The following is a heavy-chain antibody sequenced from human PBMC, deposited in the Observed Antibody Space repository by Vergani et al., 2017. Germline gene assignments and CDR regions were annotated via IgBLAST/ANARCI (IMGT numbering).Heavy chain of an antibody. CDR3: ASEGVGATTFDY. D-gene: IGHD1-26*01. Sequence: QVQLQESGPGLVKPSGTLSLTCAVSRGSISSTNSCSWVRQPPGKGLEWIGEIYHSGSTNYNPSLKSRVTISVDKSKNQFSRKLSSGTAADTAVYYCASEGVGATTFDYWGQGTLVTVSS. J-gene: IGHJ4*02. V-gene: IGHV4-4*02. CDR2: IYHSGST. CDR1: RGSISSTNS.